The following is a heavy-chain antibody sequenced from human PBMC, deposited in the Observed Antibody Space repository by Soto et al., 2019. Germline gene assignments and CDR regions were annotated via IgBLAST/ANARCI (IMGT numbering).Heavy chain of an antibody. CDR2: IYPGDSDT. J-gene: IGHJ5*02. D-gene: IGHD6-19*01. CDR1: GYSFTSYW. V-gene: IGHV5-51*01. CDR3: ARLTGYSSGWTPQLNWFDP. Sequence: PGESLKISCKGSGYSFTSYWIGWVRQMPGKGLEWMGIIYPGDSDTRYSPSFQGQVTISADKSISTAYLQWSSLKASDTAMYYCARLTGYSSGWTPQLNWFDPWGQGTLVTVSS.